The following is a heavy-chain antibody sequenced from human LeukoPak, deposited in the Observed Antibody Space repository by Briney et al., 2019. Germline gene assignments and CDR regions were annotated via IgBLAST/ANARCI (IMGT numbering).Heavy chain of an antibody. Sequence: ASVRVSCKASGYTFTGYYIHWVRQAPGQGLEWMGRINPNSGGTNYAQKFQGSVTMTRDTSISTAYMELSRLRSDDTAVYYCARSGSYYTAFDIWGQGTMVTVSS. CDR2: INPNSGGT. CDR3: ARSGSYYTAFDI. V-gene: IGHV1-2*06. D-gene: IGHD1-26*01. CDR1: GYTFTGYY. J-gene: IGHJ3*02.